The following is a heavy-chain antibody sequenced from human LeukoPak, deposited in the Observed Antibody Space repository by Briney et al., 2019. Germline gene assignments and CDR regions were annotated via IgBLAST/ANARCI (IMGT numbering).Heavy chain of an antibody. D-gene: IGHD4-17*01. Sequence: ASVKVSCKASGGTFRSFAINWVRQAPGKGLEWMGGIIPMINTPRYAQRFQGRVSITADESTSTGYMEVSSLRSEDTAVYYCAIFQGTYGDNDNDFWGQGTLVTVSS. CDR2: IIPMINTP. CDR1: GGTFRSFA. V-gene: IGHV1-69*13. CDR3: AIFQGTYGDNDNDF. J-gene: IGHJ4*02.